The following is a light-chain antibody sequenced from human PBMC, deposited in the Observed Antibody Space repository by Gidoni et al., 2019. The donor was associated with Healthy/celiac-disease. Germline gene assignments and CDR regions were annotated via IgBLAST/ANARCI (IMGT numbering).Light chain of an antibody. V-gene: IGKV3-11*01. CDR1: QSVSSY. J-gene: IGKJ4*01. Sequence: EIVLTQSPATLYLSPGERATLSCRASQSVSSYLAWYQQKPGQAPRLLIYDASNRATGIPARCSGSGSGTDFTLTISSLEPEDFAVYYCQQRSNWPRALTFGGGTKVEIK. CDR2: DAS. CDR3: QQRSNWPRALT.